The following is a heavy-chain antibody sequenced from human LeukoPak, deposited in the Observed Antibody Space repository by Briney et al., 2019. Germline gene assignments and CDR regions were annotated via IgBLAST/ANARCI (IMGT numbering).Heavy chain of an antibody. CDR3: AKDQEGTYYFDSSRYFPAY. D-gene: IGHD3-22*01. Sequence: PGGSLRLSCAASGFTFINAWMAWVRQAPGKGLEWVAIISYDANDKFYADSVKGRFTISRDNSRNTLYLQMNSLRAEDTAVYYCAKDQEGTYYFDSSRYFPAYWGQGTLVTVSS. J-gene: IGHJ4*02. CDR1: GFTFINAW. CDR2: ISYDANDK. V-gene: IGHV3-30*18.